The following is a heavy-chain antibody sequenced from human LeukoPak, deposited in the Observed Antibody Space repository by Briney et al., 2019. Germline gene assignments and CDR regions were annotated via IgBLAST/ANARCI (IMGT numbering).Heavy chain of an antibody. J-gene: IGHJ4*02. V-gene: IGHV4-59*08. CDR3: ARQYSSSWIDY. CDR2: IYYSGST. Sequence: SETLSLTCTVSGGSISSYYWSWIRQPPGKGLEWIGYIYYSGSTNYNPSLKSRVTISVDTSKNQFSLKLSSGTAADTAVYYCARQYSSSWIDYWGQGTLVTVSS. D-gene: IGHD6-13*01. CDR1: GGSISSYY.